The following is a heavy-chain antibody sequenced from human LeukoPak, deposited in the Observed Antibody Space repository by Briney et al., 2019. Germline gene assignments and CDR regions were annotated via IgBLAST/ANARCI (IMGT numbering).Heavy chain of an antibody. CDR3: ATGIAVAGTGAFDI. Sequence: SETLSLTCTVSGGSISSSSYYWGWLRQPPGKGLEWIGSIYYSGSTYYNPSLKSRVTISVDTSKNQFSLKLSSVTAADTAVYYCATGIAVAGTGAFDIWGQGTMVTVSS. D-gene: IGHD6-19*01. CDR2: IYYSGST. CDR1: GGSISSSSYY. V-gene: IGHV4-39*01. J-gene: IGHJ3*02.